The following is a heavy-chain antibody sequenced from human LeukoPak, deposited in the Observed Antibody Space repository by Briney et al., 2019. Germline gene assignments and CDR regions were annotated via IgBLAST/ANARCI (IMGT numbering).Heavy chain of an antibody. CDR2: ISGSGGST. J-gene: IGHJ4*02. CDR1: GFTFSSYA. Sequence: GGSLRLSCAASGFTFSSYAMSWVRQAPGKGLEWVSAISGSGGSTYYADSVKGRFTISRDNSKNTLYLQMNSLRDEDTAVYYCARNPGACSGGSCYYPFDYWGQGTLVTVSS. V-gene: IGHV3-23*01. CDR3: ARNPGACSGGSCYYPFDY. D-gene: IGHD2-15*01.